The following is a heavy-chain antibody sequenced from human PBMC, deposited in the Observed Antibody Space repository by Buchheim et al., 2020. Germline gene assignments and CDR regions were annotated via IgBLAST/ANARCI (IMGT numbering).Heavy chain of an antibody. CDR3: TRDSTSGSYDY. V-gene: IGHV3-74*01. J-gene: IGHJ4*02. CDR2: INSDGSGT. CDR1: GFSFSTSW. D-gene: IGHD3-10*01. Sequence: EVQLVESGGGLVQPGGSLRLSCAASGFSFSTSWMHWVRQAPGKGLVWVSRINSDGSGTIYADSVKGRFTISRDKAKNTLFLQMNSLRAEDTAIYYCTRDSTSGSYDYWGQGTL.